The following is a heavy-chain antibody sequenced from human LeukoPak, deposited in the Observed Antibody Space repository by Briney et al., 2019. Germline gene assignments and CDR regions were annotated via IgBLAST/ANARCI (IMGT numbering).Heavy chain of an antibody. D-gene: IGHD2-2*01. CDR3: ARGVVGDAFDI. CDR2: ISSSGSTI. V-gene: IGHV3-48*03. Sequence: PGGSLRLSCAASGFTFSSYEMNWVRQAPGKGLEWVSYISSSGSTIYYADSVKGRFTISRDNTKNSLYLQMNSLRAEDTAVYYCARGVVGDAFDIWGQGTMVTVSS. CDR1: GFTFSSYE. J-gene: IGHJ3*02.